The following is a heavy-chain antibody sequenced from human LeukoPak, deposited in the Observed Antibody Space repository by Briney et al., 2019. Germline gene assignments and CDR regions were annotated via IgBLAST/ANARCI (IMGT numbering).Heavy chain of an antibody. V-gene: IGHV3-30*03. Sequence: GGSLRLSCAASGFTFSSYGMHWVRQAPGKGLEWVAVISYDGSNKYYADSVKGRFTISRDNSKNTLYLQMNSLRAEDTAVYYCARERTHYYDSSGYRAVDAFDIWGQGTMVTVSS. CDR1: GFTFSSYG. CDR2: ISYDGSNK. D-gene: IGHD3-22*01. CDR3: ARERTHYYDSSGYRAVDAFDI. J-gene: IGHJ3*02.